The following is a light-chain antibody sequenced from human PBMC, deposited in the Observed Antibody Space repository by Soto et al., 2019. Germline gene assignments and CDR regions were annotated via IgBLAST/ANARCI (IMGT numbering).Light chain of an antibody. Sequence: DIQMTQSPSTLSASVGDRVTITCRASHSISSCLDWYQQKPGKAPKLLIYDASNLESGVPSRFSGSGSGTEFTLTISSLQPDDFATYYCQQYNSSSYTFGQGTKLDIK. CDR2: DAS. J-gene: IGKJ2*01. V-gene: IGKV1-5*01. CDR1: HSISSC. CDR3: QQYNSSSYT.